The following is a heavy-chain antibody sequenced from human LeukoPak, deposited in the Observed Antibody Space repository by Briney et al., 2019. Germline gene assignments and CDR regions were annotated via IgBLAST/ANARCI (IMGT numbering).Heavy chain of an antibody. CDR2: INHSGST. CDR1: GGSFGGYC. Sequence: PSPGLSPTCAVYGGSFGGYCWSCIRPPPRKWLEWIGEINHSGSTNSNPSLKSRVTITVDTSKNQFSLKLSSVTAAATAVYYCARWFEGSGSLEYSHLGFDPWGQGTLVTVSS. D-gene: IGHD3-10*01. J-gene: IGHJ5*02. CDR3: ARWFEGSGSLEYSHLGFDP. V-gene: IGHV4-34*01.